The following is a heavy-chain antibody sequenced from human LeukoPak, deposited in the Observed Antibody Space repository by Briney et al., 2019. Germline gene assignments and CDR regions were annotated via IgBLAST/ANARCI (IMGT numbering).Heavy chain of an antibody. CDR2: IYHSGST. J-gene: IGHJ5*02. V-gene: IGHV4-38-2*01. CDR1: GYSISSGYY. Sequence: KASETLSLTCAVSGYSISSGYYWGWIRQPPGKGLEWIGSIYHSGSTYYNPSLKSRVTISVDRSKNQFSLNLSSVTAADTAVYYCARGANPNVFSNGHYRLNWFDPWGQGTLVTVSS. CDR3: ARGANPNVFSNGHYRLNWFDP. D-gene: IGHD3-3*01.